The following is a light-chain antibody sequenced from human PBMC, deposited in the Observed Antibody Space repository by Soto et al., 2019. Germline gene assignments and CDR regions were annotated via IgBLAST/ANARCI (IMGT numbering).Light chain of an antibody. CDR2: KAS. CDR1: QSISSW. Sequence: DIQMTQSPSTLSASVGDRVTITCRASQSISSWLAWYQQKPGKAPKLLIYKASSLESGVPSRFSGSGSGTEFTLTISSLQPDDCATYYCQQDNSYPYTFGQGTKLEIK. CDR3: QQDNSYPYT. V-gene: IGKV1-5*03. J-gene: IGKJ2*01.